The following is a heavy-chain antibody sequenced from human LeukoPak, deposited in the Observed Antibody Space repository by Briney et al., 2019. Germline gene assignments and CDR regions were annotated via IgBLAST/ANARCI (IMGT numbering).Heavy chain of an antibody. CDR3: TTECRYYGSGSYYSFDY. J-gene: IGHJ4*02. CDR1: GFTFSNAW. D-gene: IGHD3-10*01. Sequence: GGSLRLSCAASGFTFSNAWMSWVRQAPGKGLEWVGRIKSKTDGGTTDYAAPVKGRFTISKDDSKNTLYLQMNSLKTEDTAVYYCTTECRYYGSGSYYSFDYWGQGALVTVSS. CDR2: IKSKTDGGTT. V-gene: IGHV3-15*01.